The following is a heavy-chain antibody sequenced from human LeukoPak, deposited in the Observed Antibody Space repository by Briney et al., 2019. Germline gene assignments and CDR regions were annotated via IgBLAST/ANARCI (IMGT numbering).Heavy chain of an antibody. CDR3: ARDAAFPQCYYGSGSYYPDY. Sequence: GRSLRLSCAASGCTFSSYGMHWVRQAPGKGLEWVAVIWYDGSNKYYADSVKGRFTISRDNSKNTLYLQMNSLRAEDTAVYYCARDAAFPQCYYGSGSYYPDYWGQGTLVTVSS. D-gene: IGHD3-10*01. V-gene: IGHV3-33*01. CDR1: GCTFSSYG. CDR2: IWYDGSNK. J-gene: IGHJ4*02.